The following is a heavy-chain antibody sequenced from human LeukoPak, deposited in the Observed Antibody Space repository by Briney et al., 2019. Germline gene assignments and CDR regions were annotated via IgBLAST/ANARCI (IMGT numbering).Heavy chain of an antibody. J-gene: IGHJ6*03. CDR3: ARIRIAAAGRGLYYYYYMDV. CDR2: IDWDDDK. CDR1: GFSLSTSGMC. V-gene: IGHV2-70*11. Sequence: SGPALVKPTQTLTLTCTFSGFSLSTSGMCVSWIRQPPGKALEWLARIDWDDDKQYSTSLKTRLTISKDTSKNQVVLTMTNMDPVDTATYYCARIRIAAAGRGLYYYYYMDVWGKGTTVTVSS. D-gene: IGHD6-13*01.